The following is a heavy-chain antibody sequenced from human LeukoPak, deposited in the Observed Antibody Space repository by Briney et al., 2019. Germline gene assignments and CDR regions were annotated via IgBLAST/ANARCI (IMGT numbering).Heavy chain of an antibody. D-gene: IGHD3-9*01. J-gene: IGHJ5*02. Sequence: GGSLRLSCAASGFTFSDYYMSWIRQAPGKGLEWVSYISSSGSTIYYADSVKGRFTISRDNAKNSLYLQMNSLRAEDTAVYYCARVLPEPHYDIFTGYYRDTWFAPWGQEPWSPSPQ. CDR1: GFTFSDYY. CDR2: ISSSGSTI. V-gene: IGHV3-11*01. CDR3: ARVLPEPHYDIFTGYYRDTWFAP.